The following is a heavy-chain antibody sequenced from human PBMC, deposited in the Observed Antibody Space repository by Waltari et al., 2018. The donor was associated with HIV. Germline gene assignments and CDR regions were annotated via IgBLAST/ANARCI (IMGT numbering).Heavy chain of an antibody. D-gene: IGHD3-10*01. J-gene: IGHJ5*02. CDR3: AAGTHYYDR. CDR2: IVVGTGKI. CDR1: GFNLSNIV. V-gene: IGHV1-58*01. Sequence: QMQLVQSGPEVKKPGTSVTVSCRASGFNLSNIVVQWGRQTRGHRLEWIGWIVVGTGKINYAQKFQKRVTITRDMSTGTAYMVLNSLIIDDTAVYYCAAGTHYYDRWGQGTPVTVSS.